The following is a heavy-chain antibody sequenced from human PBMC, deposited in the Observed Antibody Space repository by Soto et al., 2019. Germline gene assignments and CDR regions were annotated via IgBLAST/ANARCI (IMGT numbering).Heavy chain of an antibody. CDR1: GFTFSSYG. J-gene: IGHJ4*02. Sequence: GGSLRLSCAASGFTFSSYGMHWVRQAPGKGLEWVAVISYDGSNKYYADSVKGRFTISRDNSKNTLYLQMNSLRAEDTAVYYCAKAGGWYNWNPLDYWGQGTLVTVSS. V-gene: IGHV3-30*18. D-gene: IGHD1-20*01. CDR3: AKAGGWYNWNPLDY. CDR2: ISYDGSNK.